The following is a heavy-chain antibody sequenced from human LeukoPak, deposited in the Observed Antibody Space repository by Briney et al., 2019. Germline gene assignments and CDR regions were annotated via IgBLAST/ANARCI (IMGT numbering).Heavy chain of an antibody. Sequence: GGSLRLSCAASGFTVSSNYMSWVRQAPGKGLEWVSVIYSGGSTYYADSVKGRFTISRDNSKSTLYIQMNSLRAEDTAVYYCARDHKYSGYDAFDYWGQGTLVTVSS. J-gene: IGHJ4*02. CDR1: GFTVSSNY. CDR3: ARDHKYSGYDAFDY. D-gene: IGHD5-12*01. CDR2: IYSGGST. V-gene: IGHV3-53*01.